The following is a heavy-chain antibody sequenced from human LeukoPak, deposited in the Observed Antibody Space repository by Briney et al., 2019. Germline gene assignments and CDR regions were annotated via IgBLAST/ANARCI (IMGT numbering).Heavy chain of an antibody. D-gene: IGHD3-10*01. V-gene: IGHV5-10-1*01. CDR1: GYSFTSYW. J-gene: IGHJ3*02. CDR3: ASTSGSYYPLDAIDI. Sequence: GEPLKISCKGSGYSFTSYWISWVRQMPGKGLEWMGRIDPSDSYTNYSPSFQGHVTISADKSISTAYLQWSSLKASDTAMYYCASTSGSYYPLDAIDIWGQGTMVTVSS. CDR2: IDPSDSYT.